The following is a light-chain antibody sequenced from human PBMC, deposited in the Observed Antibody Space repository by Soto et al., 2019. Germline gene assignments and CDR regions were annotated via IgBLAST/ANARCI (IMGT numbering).Light chain of an antibody. CDR1: QSISSY. CDR3: QQKYSTPLT. CDR2: AAS. J-gene: IGKJ4*01. V-gene: IGKV1-39*01. Sequence: DIQRTQSPSSLSASVGDRVTITCRASQSISSYLNWYQQKPGKAPKLLIYAASSLQSGVPSRFSGSGSGTDFTLTISSLKTEDFATYDCQQKYSTPLTFGGGTKVDIK.